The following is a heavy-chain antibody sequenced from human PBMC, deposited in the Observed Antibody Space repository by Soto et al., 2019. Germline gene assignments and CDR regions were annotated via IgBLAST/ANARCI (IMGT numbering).Heavy chain of an antibody. V-gene: IGHV4-34*01. CDR1: GGSFSGYY. Sequence: QVQLQQWGAGLLKPSETLSLTCAVYGGSFSGYYWSWIRQPPGKGLEWIGEINHSGSTNYNPSLKSRVTISVDTSKNQFSLKLSSVTAADTAVYYCARFRRYYYDSSGYPNWFDPWGQGTLVTVSS. J-gene: IGHJ5*02. CDR3: ARFRRYYYDSSGYPNWFDP. D-gene: IGHD3-22*01. CDR2: INHSGST.